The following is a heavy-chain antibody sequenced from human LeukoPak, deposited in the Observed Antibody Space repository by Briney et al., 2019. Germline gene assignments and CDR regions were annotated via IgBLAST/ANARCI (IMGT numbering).Heavy chain of an antibody. V-gene: IGHV1-18*01. Sequence: ASVKVSCKASGYTFTSYGFSWVRQAPGQGLEWMGWISAYYGNTNYAQKFQGRVTMTTDTATSTAYMELRSLRSDDTAVYYCARKGDYWNDRAYWGQGTLVTVSS. CDR3: ARKGDYWNDRAY. J-gene: IGHJ4*02. D-gene: IGHD1-1*01. CDR1: GYTFTSYG. CDR2: ISAYYGNT.